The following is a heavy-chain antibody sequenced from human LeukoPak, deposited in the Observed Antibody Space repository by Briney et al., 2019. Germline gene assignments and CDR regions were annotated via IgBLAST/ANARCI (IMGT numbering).Heavy chain of an antibody. V-gene: IGHV3-21*01. D-gene: IGHD3-16*02. CDR3: GTITDVWGSYRYVGDY. CDR2: ISSSSSYI. J-gene: IGHJ4*02. CDR1: GFTFSSYS. Sequence: GGSLRLSCAASGFTFSSYSMNWVRQAPGKGLEWVSSISSSSSYIYYADSVKGRFTISRDNAKNSLYLQMNSLRAEDTAVYYCGTITDVWGSYRYVGDYWGQGTLVTVSS.